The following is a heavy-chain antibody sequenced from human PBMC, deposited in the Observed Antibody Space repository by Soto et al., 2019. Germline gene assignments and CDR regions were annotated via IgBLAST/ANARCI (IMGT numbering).Heavy chain of an antibody. CDR1: GGSFSGYY. CDR2: INHSGST. D-gene: IGHD1-1*01. V-gene: IGHV4-34*01. Sequence: LSETLSLTCAVYGGSFSGYYWSWIRQPPGKGLEWIGEINHSGSTNYNPSLKSRVTISVDTSKNQFSLKLSSVTAADTAVYYCARGLGTHKYYYGMDVWGQGTTVTVS. CDR3: ARGLGTHKYYYGMDV. J-gene: IGHJ6*02.